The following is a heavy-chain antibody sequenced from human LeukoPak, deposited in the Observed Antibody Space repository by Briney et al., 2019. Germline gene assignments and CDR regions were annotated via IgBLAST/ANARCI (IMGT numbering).Heavy chain of an antibody. CDR2: ISSSSSFI. D-gene: IGHD3-10*01. V-gene: IGHV3-48*01. CDR3: ARDPRSGVAVSPQGFDP. J-gene: IGHJ5*02. CDR1: EFSFSTYN. Sequence: GGSLRLSCAASEFSFSTYNMNWVRQAPGQGLEWVSHISSSSSFIRYADSVKGRFTISRDNAKSSLYLQMNSLRAEDTAVYYCARDPRSGVAVSPQGFDPWGQGTLVTVSS.